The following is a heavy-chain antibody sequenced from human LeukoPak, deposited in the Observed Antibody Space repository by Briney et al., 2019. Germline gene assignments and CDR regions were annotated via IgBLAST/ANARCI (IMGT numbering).Heavy chain of an antibody. V-gene: IGHV3-21*01. D-gene: IGHD3-22*01. CDR1: GFTFSSYS. J-gene: IGHJ4*02. Sequence: PGGSLRLSCAASGFTFSSYSMNWVRQAPGKALEWVSSISSSSSYIYYADSVKGRFTISRDNTKNSLYLQMNSLTDEDTAVYYCAREPPGNYDDSGDYYAYFDCWGQGSLVTVSS. CDR2: ISSSSSYI. CDR3: AREPPGNYDDSGDYYAYFDC.